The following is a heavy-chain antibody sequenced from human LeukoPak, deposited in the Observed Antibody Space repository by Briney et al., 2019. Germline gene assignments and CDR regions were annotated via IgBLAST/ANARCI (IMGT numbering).Heavy chain of an antibody. Sequence: GGSLRLSCAASGFTFSSYSMNWVRQAPGKGLEWVSSISSSSSYIYYADSVKGRFTISRDNAKNSLYLQMNSLRAEDTAVYYCARSRGHCSSTSCYYFDYWGQGTLVTVSS. V-gene: IGHV3-21*01. J-gene: IGHJ4*02. D-gene: IGHD2-2*01. CDR2: ISSSSSYI. CDR3: ARSRGHCSSTSCYYFDY. CDR1: GFTFSSYS.